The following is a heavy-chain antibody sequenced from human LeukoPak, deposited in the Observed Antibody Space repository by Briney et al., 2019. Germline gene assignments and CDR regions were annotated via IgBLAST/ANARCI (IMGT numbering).Heavy chain of an antibody. Sequence: SQTLSLTCTVSGGSISSGSYYWSWIRQPAGKGLEWIGRIYTSGSTNYNPSLKSRVTISVDRSKNQFSLKLSSVTAADTAVYCCARSNREPPQDYWGQGTLVTVSS. J-gene: IGHJ4*02. V-gene: IGHV4-61*02. CDR1: GGSISSGSYY. CDR2: IYTSGST. CDR3: ARSNREPPQDY. D-gene: IGHD1-14*01.